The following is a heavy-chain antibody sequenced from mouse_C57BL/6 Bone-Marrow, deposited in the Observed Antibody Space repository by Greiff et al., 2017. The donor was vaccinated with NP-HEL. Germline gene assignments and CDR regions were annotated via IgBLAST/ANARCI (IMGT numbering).Heavy chain of an antibody. D-gene: IGHD1-1*01. Sequence: QVQLQQSGAELVRPGASVKLSCKASGYTFTDYYINWVKQRPGQGLEWIARIYPGSGNTYYNEKFKGKATLTAEKSSSTAYMQLSSLTSEDSAVYFCARKLRYAMDYWVQGTSVTVSS. V-gene: IGHV1-76*01. CDR2: IYPGSGNT. CDR1: GYTFTDYY. J-gene: IGHJ4*01. CDR3: ARKLRYAMDY.